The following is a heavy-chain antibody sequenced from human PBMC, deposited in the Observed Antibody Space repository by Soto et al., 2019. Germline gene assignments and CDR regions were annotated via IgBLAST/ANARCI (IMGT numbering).Heavy chain of an antibody. Sequence: GGSLRLSCAASGFTFSNYAMSWVRQAPGKGLEWVSTISGRGGNTYYADSVKGRFTISRDNSRNTLYLQMDSLRVEDSAVYSCAKAGCSGGTCYLSYFDYWGQGALVTVSS. D-gene: IGHD2-15*01. J-gene: IGHJ4*02. V-gene: IGHV3-23*01. CDR2: ISGRGGNT. CDR3: AKAGCSGGTCYLSYFDY. CDR1: GFTFSNYA.